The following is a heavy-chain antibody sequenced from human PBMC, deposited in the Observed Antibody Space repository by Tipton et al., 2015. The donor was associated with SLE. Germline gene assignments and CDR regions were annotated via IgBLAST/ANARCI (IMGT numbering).Heavy chain of an antibody. CDR1: GGTFRTYG. J-gene: IGHJ3*02. CDR3: ARGGSYYYDSSGRAHAFDI. V-gene: IGHV1-69*01. Sequence: QLVQSGAELRKPGSSVKLSCKASGGTFRTYGFSWVRQAPGQGLEWMGGLIPFSGIKYSQRFQGRVTITADESTNTAYMELSSLRSEDTAVYYCARGGSYYYDSSGRAHAFDIWGQGTMVTVSS. D-gene: IGHD3-22*01. CDR2: LIPFSGI.